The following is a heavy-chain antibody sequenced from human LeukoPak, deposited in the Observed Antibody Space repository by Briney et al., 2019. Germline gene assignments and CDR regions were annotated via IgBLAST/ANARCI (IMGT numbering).Heavy chain of an antibody. Sequence: SETLSLTCTVSGGSISSGSYYWSWIRQPAGKGLEWIGRIYTSGSTNYNPSLKSRVTISVDTSKNQFALKLSSVTAADTAVYYCARVISIVGVTARYAFDIWGQGTMVTVSS. J-gene: IGHJ3*02. D-gene: IGHD1-26*01. V-gene: IGHV4-61*02. CDR2: IYTSGST. CDR1: GGSISSGSYY. CDR3: ARVISIVGVTARYAFDI.